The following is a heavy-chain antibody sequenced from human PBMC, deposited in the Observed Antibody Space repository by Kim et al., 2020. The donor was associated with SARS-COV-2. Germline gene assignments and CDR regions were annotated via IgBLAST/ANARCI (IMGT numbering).Heavy chain of an antibody. J-gene: IGHJ4*02. V-gene: IGHV3-23*01. CDR2: ISGSGLTT. Sequence: GGSLRLSCAASGFTFSNYAMSWVRQAPGKGLEWVSAISGSGLTTYYSDSVKGRFTISRDKSNNTLYLQMNSLRAEDTAVYYCAKVQFEHSVYDIWTGVRDYWGQGTLVTVSS. CDR1: GFTFSNYA. CDR3: AKVQFEHSVYDIWTGVRDY. D-gene: IGHD3-9*01.